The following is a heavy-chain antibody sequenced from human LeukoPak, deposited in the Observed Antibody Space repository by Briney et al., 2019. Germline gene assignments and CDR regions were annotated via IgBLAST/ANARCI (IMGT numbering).Heavy chain of an antibody. CDR2: IYYSGST. Sequence: SETLSLTCTVSGGSISSHYWSWIRQPPGKGLEWIGYIYYSGSTNYNPSLKSRVTISVDTSKNQFSLKLSSVTAADTAVYYCARTSLYYDFWSGYPTLSNWFDPLGPGNPGHRLL. D-gene: IGHD3-3*01. V-gene: IGHV4-59*11. CDR3: ARTSLYYDFWSGYPTLSNWFDP. J-gene: IGHJ5*02. CDR1: GGSISSHY.